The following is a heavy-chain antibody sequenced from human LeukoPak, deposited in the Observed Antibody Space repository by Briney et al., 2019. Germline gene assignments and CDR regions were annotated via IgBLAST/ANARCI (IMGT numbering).Heavy chain of an antibody. D-gene: IGHD3-10*01. V-gene: IGHV3-23*01. CDR3: AKDSTDLLWFGELSIGGMDV. CDR2: ISGTGGSM. Sequence: GGSLRLSCGTSGFTFRSYAMSWVRQAPGKGLDWVSGISGTGGSMYYADSVKGRFTVSRDNSKNTLYLQMNSLRVEDTAVYYCAKDSTDLLWFGELSIGGMDVWGQGTTVTVSS. CDR1: GFTFRSYA. J-gene: IGHJ6*02.